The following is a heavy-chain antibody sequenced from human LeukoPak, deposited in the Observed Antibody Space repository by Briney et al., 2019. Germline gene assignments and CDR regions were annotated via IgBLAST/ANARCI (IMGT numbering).Heavy chain of an antibody. D-gene: IGHD6-19*01. Sequence: SETLSLTRAVYGGSFSGYYWSWIRQPPGKGLEWIGEINHSGSTNYNPSLKSRVTISVDTSKNQFSLKLSSVTAADTAVYYCARGTFSGWYWQGAFDIWGQGTMVTVSS. CDR2: INHSGST. J-gene: IGHJ3*02. CDR1: GGSFSGYY. V-gene: IGHV4-34*01. CDR3: ARGTFSGWYWQGAFDI.